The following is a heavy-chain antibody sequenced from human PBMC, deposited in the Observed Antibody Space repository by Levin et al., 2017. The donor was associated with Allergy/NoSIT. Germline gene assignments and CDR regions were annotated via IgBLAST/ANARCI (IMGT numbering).Heavy chain of an antibody. CDR3: ARGRIYYGSGSYYRNWFDP. Sequence: SQTLSLTCAVYGGSFSGYYWSWIRQPPGKGLEWIGEINHSGSTNYNPSLKSRVTISVDTSKNQFSLKLSSVTAADTAVYYCARGRIYYGSGSYYRNWFDPWGQGTLVTVSS. CDR1: GGSFSGYY. D-gene: IGHD3-10*01. J-gene: IGHJ5*02. CDR2: INHSGST. V-gene: IGHV4-34*01.